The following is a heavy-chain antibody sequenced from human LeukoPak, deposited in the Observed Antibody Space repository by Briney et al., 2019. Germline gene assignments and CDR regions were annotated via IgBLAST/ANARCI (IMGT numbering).Heavy chain of an antibody. CDR1: GFTFSSYA. J-gene: IGHJ4*02. CDR3: ARAVYCGGDCFLYFDY. Sequence: GSLRLSCAASGFTFSSYAMSWVRQAPGKGLEWIGEINHSGSTNYNPSLKSRVTISVDTSKNQFSLKLSSVTAADTAVYYCARAVYCGGDCFLYFDYWGQGTLVTVSS. D-gene: IGHD2-21*02. CDR2: INHSGST. V-gene: IGHV4-34*01.